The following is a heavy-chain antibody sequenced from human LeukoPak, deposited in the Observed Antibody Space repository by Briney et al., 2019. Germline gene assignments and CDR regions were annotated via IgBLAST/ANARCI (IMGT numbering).Heavy chain of an antibody. CDR3: AREDSSGWYVFDY. J-gene: IGHJ4*02. CDR2: INPSGGST. Sequence: ASVKVSCTASVYTFTSYYMHWVRQAPGQGREWMGIINPSGGSTSYAQKFQGRVTMTRDTSTSTVYMELSSLRSEDTAVYYCAREDSSGWYVFDYWGQGTLVTVSS. D-gene: IGHD6-19*01. V-gene: IGHV1-46*01. CDR1: VYTFTSYY.